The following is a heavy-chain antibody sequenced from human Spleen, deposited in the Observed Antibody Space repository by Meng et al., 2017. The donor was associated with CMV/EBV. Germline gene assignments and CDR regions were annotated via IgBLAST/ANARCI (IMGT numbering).Heavy chain of an antibody. Sequence: SETLSLTCTVSGGSISSYYWSWIRQPPGKGLEWIGYIYYSGSTNYNPSLKSRVTISVDTSKNQFSVKLTSVTAADTAVYFCARMDLGSSSPFNYWGQGTLVTVSS. CDR2: IYYSGST. V-gene: IGHV4-59*12. CDR3: ARMDLGSSSPFNY. D-gene: IGHD6-6*01. CDR1: GGSISSYY. J-gene: IGHJ4*02.